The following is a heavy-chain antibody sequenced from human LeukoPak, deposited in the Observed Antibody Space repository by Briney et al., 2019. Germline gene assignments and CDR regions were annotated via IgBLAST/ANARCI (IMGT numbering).Heavy chain of an antibody. CDR3: ARRDVWGSYRYFDY. CDR1: GGSFSGYY. V-gene: IGHV4-34*01. J-gene: IGHJ4*02. D-gene: IGHD3-16*02. Sequence: SETLSLTCAVYGGSFSGYYWSWIRQPPAKGLEWIGEINHSGSTNYNPCLKSRVTISVDTSKNQFSLKLSSVTAADTAVYYCARRDVWGSYRYFDYWGQGTLVTVSS. CDR2: INHSGST.